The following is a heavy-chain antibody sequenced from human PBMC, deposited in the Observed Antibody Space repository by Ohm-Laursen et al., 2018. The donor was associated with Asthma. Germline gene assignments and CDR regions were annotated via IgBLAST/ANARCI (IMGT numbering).Heavy chain of an antibody. J-gene: IGHJ6*02. CDR3: ATYRSGWSNFYGMDV. CDR1: GYTFTTYG. Sequence: ASVKVSCKASGYTFTTYGVSWARQAPGQGLEWMGWISDHNDNTESAQKFQGRVTMTIDTSTSTAYMELRSLRSDDTAVYYGATYRSGWSNFYGMDVWGQGTTVTVSS. V-gene: IGHV1-18*01. D-gene: IGHD6-25*01. CDR2: ISDHNDNT.